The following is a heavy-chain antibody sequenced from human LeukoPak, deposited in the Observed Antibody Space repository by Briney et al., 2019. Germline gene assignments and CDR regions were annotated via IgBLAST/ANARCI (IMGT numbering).Heavy chain of an antibody. V-gene: IGHV4-59*01. CDR3: ARVSRIQLWPHLFDY. CDR1: GGSISSYY. CDR2: IYYSGST. D-gene: IGHD5-18*01. Sequence: RTSETLSLTCTVSGGSISSYYWSWIRQPPGKGLEWIGYIYYSGSTNYNPSLKNRVTISVDTSKNQFSLKLSSVTAADTAVYYCARVSRIQLWPHLFDYWGQGTLVTVSS. J-gene: IGHJ4*02.